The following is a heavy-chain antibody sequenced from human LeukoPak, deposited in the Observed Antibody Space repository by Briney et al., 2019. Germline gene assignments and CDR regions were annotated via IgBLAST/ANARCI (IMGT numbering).Heavy chain of an antibody. J-gene: IGHJ4*02. CDR3: ARGVIVVDFWSGYPPRY. CDR2: INPNSGGT. Sequence: ASVKVSCKASGYTFTGYYMHWVRQAPGQGLEWMGWINPNSGGTNYAQKFQGRVTMTRDTSISTAYMELSRLRSDDTAVYYCARGVIVVDFWSGYPPRYWGQGTLVTVSS. V-gene: IGHV1-2*02. CDR1: GYTFTGYY. D-gene: IGHD3-3*01.